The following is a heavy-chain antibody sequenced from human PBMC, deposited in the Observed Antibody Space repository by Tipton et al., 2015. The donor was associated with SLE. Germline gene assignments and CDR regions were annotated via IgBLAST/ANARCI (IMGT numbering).Heavy chain of an antibody. Sequence: LRLSCTVSGGSISSYYWSWIRQPPGKGLEWIGYIYYSGSTNYNPSLKSRVTISVDTSKNQFSLKLSSVTAADTAVYYCARQGGEWLFYYYGMDVWGQGP. CDR1: GGSISSYY. D-gene: IGHD3-3*01. CDR2: IYYSGST. V-gene: IGHV4-59*08. J-gene: IGHJ6*02. CDR3: ARQGGEWLFYYYGMDV.